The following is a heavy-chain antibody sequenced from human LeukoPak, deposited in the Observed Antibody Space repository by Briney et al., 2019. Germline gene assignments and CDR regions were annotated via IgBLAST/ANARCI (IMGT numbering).Heavy chain of an antibody. CDR1: GFSFSSYE. Sequence: PGGPLRLSCAASGFSFSSYEMNWVRQAPGKGLEWISYISASGTLTHYADSVEGRFAVSRDNARNSLYLQMNSLRAEDTAVYYCAELGITMIGGVWGKGTTVTISS. CDR3: AELGITMIGGV. J-gene: IGHJ6*04. D-gene: IGHD3-10*02. CDR2: ISASGTLT. V-gene: IGHV3-48*03.